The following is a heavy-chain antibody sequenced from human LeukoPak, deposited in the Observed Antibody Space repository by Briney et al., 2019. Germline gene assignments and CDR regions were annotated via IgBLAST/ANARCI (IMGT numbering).Heavy chain of an antibody. CDR3: ARERYYGGDHFDY. Sequence: GGSLRLSCAASGFTFSTYSMNWVRQAPGKGPEWVSSITTSSSYIYYADSVKGRFTISRDNSKNTLYLQMNSLRAEDTAVYYCARERYYGGDHFDYWGQGTLVTVSS. CDR2: ITTSSSYI. J-gene: IGHJ4*02. CDR1: GFTFSTYS. V-gene: IGHV3-21*01. D-gene: IGHD4-23*01.